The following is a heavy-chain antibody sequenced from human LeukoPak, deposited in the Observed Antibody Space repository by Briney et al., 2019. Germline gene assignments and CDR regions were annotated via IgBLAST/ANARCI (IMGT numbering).Heavy chain of an antibody. CDR1: GYTFTSYY. Sequence: ASVKVSCKASGYTFTSYYMHWVRQAPGQGLEWMGIINPSGGSTSYAQKFQGRVTITRDTSASTAYMELSSLRSEDTAVYYCAREMGSSWYGGFYFDYWGQGTLVTVSS. CDR3: AREMGSSWYGGFYFDY. CDR2: INPSGGST. V-gene: IGHV1-46*01. J-gene: IGHJ4*02. D-gene: IGHD6-13*01.